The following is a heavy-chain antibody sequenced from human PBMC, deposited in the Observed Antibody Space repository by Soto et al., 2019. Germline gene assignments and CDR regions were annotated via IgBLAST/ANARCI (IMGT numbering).Heavy chain of an antibody. V-gene: IGHV1-24*01. CDR3: ATLDRYSSGWYGGGTFDY. J-gene: IGHJ4*01. Sequence: ASVKVSCKVSGYTLTELSMHWVRQAPGKGLEWMGGFDPEDGKTTSAQKFQGRVTVTEDTSTDTAYMELSSLRSEDTAVYYCATLDRYSSGWYGGGTFDYWG. CDR1: GYTLTELS. CDR2: FDPEDGKT. D-gene: IGHD6-19*01.